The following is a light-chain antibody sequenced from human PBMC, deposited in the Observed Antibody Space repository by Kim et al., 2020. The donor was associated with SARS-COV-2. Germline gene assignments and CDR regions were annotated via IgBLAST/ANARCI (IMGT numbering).Light chain of an antibody. J-gene: IGLJ2*01. Sequence: GKTVSISCTRSSGSIASNYVQWDQQRPGSVPTTVIYEDDRRPSGVPDRFSASIDSSSNSASLTISGLQTEDEADYYCQSFDTTNVVFGGGTQLTVL. CDR3: QSFDTTNVV. CDR2: EDD. CDR1: SGSIASNY. V-gene: IGLV6-57*03.